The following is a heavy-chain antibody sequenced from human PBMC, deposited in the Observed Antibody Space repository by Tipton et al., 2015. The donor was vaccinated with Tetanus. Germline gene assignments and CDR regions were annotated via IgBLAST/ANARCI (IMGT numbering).Heavy chain of an antibody. V-gene: IGHV3-23*01. CDR2: ISGSGGST. CDR1: GFTFSSYA. D-gene: IGHD3-22*01. Sequence: SLRLSCAASGFTFSSYAMSWVRQAPGKGLEWVSAISGSGGSTYYADSVKGRFTISRDNSKNTLYLQMNSLRAEDTAVYYCARQFYYYDSSGYPVNWFDPWGQGTLVTVSS. CDR3: ARQFYYYDSSGYPVNWFDP. J-gene: IGHJ5*02.